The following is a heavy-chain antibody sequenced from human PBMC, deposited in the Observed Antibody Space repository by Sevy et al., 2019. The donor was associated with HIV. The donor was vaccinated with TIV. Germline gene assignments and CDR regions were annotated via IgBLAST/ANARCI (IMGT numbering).Heavy chain of an antibody. CDR3: ARGKGGYGYGLNY. CDR2: IYIDGTT. D-gene: IGHD5-18*01. CDR1: GFTVSANY. Sequence: GESLKISCAVSGFTVSANYMTWVRQAPGKGLEWVSGIYIDGTTHHADSVKGRFSISRDNSNNTLYLLMNSLRAEDTAVYYCARGKGGYGYGLNYWGQGTLVTVSS. J-gene: IGHJ4*02. V-gene: IGHV3-66*01.